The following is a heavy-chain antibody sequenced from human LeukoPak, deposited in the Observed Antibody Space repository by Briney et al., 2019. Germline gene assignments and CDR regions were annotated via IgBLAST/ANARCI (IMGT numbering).Heavy chain of an antibody. CDR2: INTNTGNP. D-gene: IGHD6-19*01. V-gene: IGHV7-4-1*02. Sequence: ASVKVSCKASGYSLTSYALNWVRQAPGQGFEWMGWINTNTGNPTYAQGFTGRFVFSLDTSVSTAHLQISSLKAEDTAVYYCARERSSAIAVTIMRNWFDPWGQGTLVTVSS. J-gene: IGHJ5*02. CDR3: ARERSSAIAVTIMRNWFDP. CDR1: GYSLTSYA.